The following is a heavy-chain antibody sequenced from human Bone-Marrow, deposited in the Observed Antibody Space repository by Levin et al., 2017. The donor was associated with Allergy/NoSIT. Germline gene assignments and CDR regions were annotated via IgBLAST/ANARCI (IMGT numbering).Heavy chain of an antibody. D-gene: IGHD6-13*01. CDR1: GFTFEDYG. V-gene: IGHV3-9*01. Sequence: PGGSLRLSCVASGFTFEDYGMHWVRQVPGKGLQWVSGITANSDNIGYADSVKGRFTVSRDNAKKSLFLQMNSQRPEDTALYYCAKVRAAAGGTGYFDSWGQGTWVTVSS. CDR2: ITANSDNI. CDR3: AKVRAAAGGTGYFDS. J-gene: IGHJ4*02.